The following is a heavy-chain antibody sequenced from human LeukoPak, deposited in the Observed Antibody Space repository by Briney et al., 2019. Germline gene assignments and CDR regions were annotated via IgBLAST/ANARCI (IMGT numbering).Heavy chain of an antibody. J-gene: IGHJ4*02. D-gene: IGHD6-19*01. V-gene: IGHV4-38-2*01. Sequence: PSETLSLTCAVSGYSISSGYYWGWIRQPPGKGLEWIGSIYHSGSTYYNPSLKSRVTISVDTSKNQFSLKLSSVTAADTAVYYCASPARAVAGTEGFDYWGQGTLVTVSS. CDR1: GYSISSGYY. CDR3: ASPARAVAGTEGFDY. CDR2: IYHSGST.